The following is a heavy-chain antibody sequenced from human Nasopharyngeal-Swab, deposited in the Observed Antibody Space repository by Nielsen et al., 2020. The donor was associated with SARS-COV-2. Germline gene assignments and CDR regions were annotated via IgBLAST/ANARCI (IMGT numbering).Heavy chain of an antibody. J-gene: IGHJ3*02. CDR1: GFTFSSYS. CDR2: ISSSSSYI. CDR3: ARDRYYYDSSGWAFDI. D-gene: IGHD3-22*01. Sequence: GESLKISCAASGFTFSSYSMNWVRQAPGKGLEWVSSISSSSSYIYYADSVKGRFTISRDNAKNSLYLQMNSLRAEDTAVYYCARDRYYYDSSGWAFDIWGQGTMVTVPS. V-gene: IGHV3-21*01.